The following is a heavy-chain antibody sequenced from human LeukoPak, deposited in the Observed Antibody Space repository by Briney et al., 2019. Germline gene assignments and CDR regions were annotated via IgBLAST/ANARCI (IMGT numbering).Heavy chain of an antibody. CDR3: ARRMSGDDSSGYLLFDY. Sequence: PSETLSLTCTVSGGSISSSSYYWGWIRQPPGKGLEWIGSIYYSGSTYYNPSLKSRVTISVDTSKNQFSLKLSFVTAVDTAVYYCARRMSGDDSSGYLLFDYWGQGTLVTVSS. J-gene: IGHJ4*02. V-gene: IGHV4-39*07. CDR1: GGSISSSSYY. D-gene: IGHD3-22*01. CDR2: IYYSGST.